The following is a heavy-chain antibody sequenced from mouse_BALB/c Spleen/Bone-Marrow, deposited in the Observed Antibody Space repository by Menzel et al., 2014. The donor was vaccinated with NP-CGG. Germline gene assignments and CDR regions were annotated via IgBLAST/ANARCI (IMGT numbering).Heavy chain of an antibody. CDR2: INPITGYT. CDR3: ARNYDYDGGYCAMDY. Sequence: QVQLKESGTGLAKPGASVKMSCKASGYTFTSYWIHWIKQRPGQGLEWIGYINPITGYTEYNQKFKDKATLTADKSSSTAYIQLSSLTSDDSAVYYCARNYDYDGGYCAMDYWGQGTSVTVSS. V-gene: IGHV1-7*01. D-gene: IGHD2-4*01. J-gene: IGHJ4*01. CDR1: GYTFTSYW.